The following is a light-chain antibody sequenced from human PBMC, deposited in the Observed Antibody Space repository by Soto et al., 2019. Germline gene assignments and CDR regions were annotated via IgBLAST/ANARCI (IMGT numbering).Light chain of an antibody. CDR1: QSISSW. CDR2: KAS. V-gene: IGKV1-5*03. Sequence: DIQMTQSPCTLSASVGDRVTITCRASQSISSWLAWYQQKPGKAPKLLIYKASSLESGVPSRFSGSGPGTEFTLTISSLQPDDFATYYCQQSFSRTFGQGTKVDIK. J-gene: IGKJ1*01. CDR3: QQSFSRT.